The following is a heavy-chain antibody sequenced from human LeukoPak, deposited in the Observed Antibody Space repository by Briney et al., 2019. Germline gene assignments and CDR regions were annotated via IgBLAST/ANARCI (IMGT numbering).Heavy chain of an antibody. J-gene: IGHJ4*02. CDR1: GFTFSSYE. CDR2: ISSSSSYS. CDR3: ARDQPYYSDSGSFVPFHY. Sequence: GESLRLSCAASGFTFSSYEMNWVRQAPGKGLEWVSSISSSSSYSYYADSVRGRFTISRDNAKNSLYLQMNTLRAEDTAVYYCARDQPYYSDSGSFVPFHYWGQGTLVTVSS. V-gene: IGHV3-21*01. D-gene: IGHD3-10*01.